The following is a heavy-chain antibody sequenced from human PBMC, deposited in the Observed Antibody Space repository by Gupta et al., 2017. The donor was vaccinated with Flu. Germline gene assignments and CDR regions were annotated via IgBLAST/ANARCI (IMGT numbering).Heavy chain of an antibody. CDR2: ISSNSNYI. V-gene: IGHV3-21*01. Sequence: YNMNWIRQAPGKGLEWVASISSNSNYIYYADSVKGRFTISRDNAKSSLYLQMNSLRAEDTAVYYCARDIAAAATGGIFDYWGQGTLVTVSS. J-gene: IGHJ4*02. CDR1: YN. CDR3: ARDIAAAATGGIFDY. D-gene: IGHD6-13*01.